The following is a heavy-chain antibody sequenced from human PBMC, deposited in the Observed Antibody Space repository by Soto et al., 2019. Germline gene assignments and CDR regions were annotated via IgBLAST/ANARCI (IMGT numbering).Heavy chain of an antibody. CDR3: ARAQWLADDAFDI. V-gene: IGHV3-74*01. CDR2: VKGDGSDT. CDR1: GFTFSSYW. Sequence: GSLRLSCAASGFTFSSYWMHWVRQAPGKGLVWVSRVKGDGSDTTYADSVKGRFTISRGNTKNTLYLQMNSLRPEDTAVYYCARAQWLADDAFDIWGHGTMVTVSS. D-gene: IGHD6-19*01. J-gene: IGHJ3*02.